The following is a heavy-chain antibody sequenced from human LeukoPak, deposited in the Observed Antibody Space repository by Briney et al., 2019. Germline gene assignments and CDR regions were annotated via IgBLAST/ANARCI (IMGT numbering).Heavy chain of an antibody. CDR2: ISAYNGNT. Sequence: ASVKVSCKASGYTFTGYYMHWVRQAPGQGLEWMGWISAYNGNTNYAQKLQGRVTMTTDTSTSTAYMELRSLRSDDTAVYYCARLPLYCSSTSCYEGYNWFDPWGQGTLVTVSS. J-gene: IGHJ5*02. D-gene: IGHD2-2*01. V-gene: IGHV1-18*04. CDR3: ARLPLYCSSTSCYEGYNWFDP. CDR1: GYTFTGYY.